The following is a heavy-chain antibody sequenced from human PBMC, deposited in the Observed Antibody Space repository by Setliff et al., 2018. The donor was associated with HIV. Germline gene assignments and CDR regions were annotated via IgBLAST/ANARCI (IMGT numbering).Heavy chain of an antibody. CDR1: GYTFTSYG. V-gene: IGHV1-18*01. CDR2: ISTYNDNT. CDR3: AREHDTLTGYSFDY. Sequence: ASVKVSCKASGYTFTSYGISWVRQAPGQGLEWMGWISTYNDNTNYAQKLQGRVTMTTDTSTSTAYMELRSLRSDDTAVYYCAREHDTLTGYSFDYWGQGTLVTV. D-gene: IGHD3-9*01. J-gene: IGHJ4*02.